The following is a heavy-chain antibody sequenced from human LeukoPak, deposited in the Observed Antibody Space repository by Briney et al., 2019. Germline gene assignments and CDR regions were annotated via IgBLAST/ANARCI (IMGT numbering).Heavy chain of an antibody. V-gene: IGHV4-39*01. CDR1: GGSISSSSYY. CDR2: IYYSGST. CDR3: ARRDLSEFDY. D-gene: IGHD2-21*01. Sequence: SETLSLTCTVSGGSISSSSYYWGWIRQPPGKGLEWIGSIYYSGSTYYDASLKSRVTISVYTSKNQFSLKLSSVTAADTAVYYCARRDLSEFDYWGQGTLVTVSS. J-gene: IGHJ4*02.